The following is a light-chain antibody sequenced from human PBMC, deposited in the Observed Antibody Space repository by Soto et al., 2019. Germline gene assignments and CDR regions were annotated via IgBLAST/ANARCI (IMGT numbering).Light chain of an antibody. Sequence: QSVLTQPASVFGSPGQSITFSCTGTSSDVGGYNFVSWYQQHPGKAPKLMIYEVSSRPSGVSNHFSGSKSGNTASLTISGLQPEDEADYYCSSYTTSTTVVFGTGTKV. CDR2: EVS. CDR3: SSYTTSTTVV. V-gene: IGLV2-14*03. CDR1: SSDVGGYNF. J-gene: IGLJ1*01.